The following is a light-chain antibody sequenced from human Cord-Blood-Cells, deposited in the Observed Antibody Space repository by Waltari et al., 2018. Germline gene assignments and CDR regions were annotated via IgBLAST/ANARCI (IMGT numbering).Light chain of an antibody. CDR1: SSDVGGYNY. CDR3: SSYTSSSTWV. V-gene: IGLV2-14*03. Sequence: QSALTQPASVSGSPGQSITISCTGTSSDVGGYNYVSWYQQHPGKAPKLLIYDVSNRPAGVSNRSSGSKAGNTASLTISGLQAEDEADDYCSSYTSSSTWVFGGGTKLTVL. J-gene: IGLJ3*02. CDR2: DVS.